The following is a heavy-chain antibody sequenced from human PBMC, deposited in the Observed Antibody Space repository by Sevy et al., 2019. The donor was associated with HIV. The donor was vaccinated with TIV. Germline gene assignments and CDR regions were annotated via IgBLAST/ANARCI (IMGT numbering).Heavy chain of an antibody. Sequence: GGSLRLSCAASGFTFSSYEMNWVRQAPGKGLEWVSYISSSGSTIYYADSVKGRFTISRDNAKNSLYLQMNSLRAEDTAVYYCARGSGSGYHGYFQHWGQRTLVTVSS. J-gene: IGHJ1*01. CDR1: GFTFSSYE. D-gene: IGHD3-22*01. V-gene: IGHV3-48*03. CDR2: ISSSGSTI. CDR3: ARGSGSGYHGYFQH.